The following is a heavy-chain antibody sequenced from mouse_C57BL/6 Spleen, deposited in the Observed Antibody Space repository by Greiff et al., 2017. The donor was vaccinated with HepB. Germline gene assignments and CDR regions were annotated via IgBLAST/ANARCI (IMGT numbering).Heavy chain of an antibody. CDR1: GFTFSDYG. CDR2: ISSGSSTI. Sequence: EVKVEESGGGLVKPGGSLKLSCAASGFTFSDYGMHWVRQAPEKGLEWVAYISSGSSTIYYADTVKGRFTISRDNAKNTLFLQMTSLRSEDTAMYYCARPYGSTAWFAYWGQGTLVTVSA. J-gene: IGHJ3*01. V-gene: IGHV5-17*01. CDR3: ARPYGSTAWFAY. D-gene: IGHD1-1*01.